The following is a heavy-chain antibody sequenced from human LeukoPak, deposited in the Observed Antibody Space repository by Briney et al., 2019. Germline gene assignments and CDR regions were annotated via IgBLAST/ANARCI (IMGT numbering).Heavy chain of an antibody. D-gene: IGHD3-22*01. Sequence: GSLRLSCTASGFTVNNYAMSWVRQAPGKGLEWVAVISGSGSSTYYADSVKGRFTISRDNSKNTLYLQMHSLRADDTAVYFCAKDGRSPFGDTSGPNFDXWGQGTLVTVXS. J-gene: IGHJ4*02. CDR2: ISGSGSST. CDR1: GFTVNNYA. CDR3: AKDGRSPFGDTSGPNFDX. V-gene: IGHV3-23*01.